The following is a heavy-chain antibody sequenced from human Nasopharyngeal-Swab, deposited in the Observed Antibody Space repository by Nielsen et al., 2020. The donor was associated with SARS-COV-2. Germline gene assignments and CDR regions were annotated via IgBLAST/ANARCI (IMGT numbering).Heavy chain of an antibody. CDR2: ISSSSSYI. V-gene: IGHV3-21*01. D-gene: IGHD3-10*01. CDR3: ASGKGYYYGSGTFDY. J-gene: IGHJ4*02. Sequence: GESLKISCAASGFTFSSYSMNWVRQAPGQGLEWVSSISSSSSYIYYADSVKGRFTISRDNAKNSLYLQMNSLRAEDTAVYYCASGKGYYYGSGTFDYWGQGTLVTVSS. CDR1: GFTFSSYS.